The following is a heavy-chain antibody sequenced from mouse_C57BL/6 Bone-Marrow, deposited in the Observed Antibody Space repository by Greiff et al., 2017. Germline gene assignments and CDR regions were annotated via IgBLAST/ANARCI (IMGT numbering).Heavy chain of an antibody. J-gene: IGHJ3*01. D-gene: IGHD2-3*01. V-gene: IGHV1-81*01. CDR3: ARGGGWLLLFAY. CDR2: IYPRSGNT. Sequence: QVQLQQSGAELARPGASVKLSCKASGYTFTSYGISWVKQRTGQGLEWIGEIYPRSGNTYYNEKFKGKATLTADKSSSTAYMELRSLTSEDSAVYFCARGGGWLLLFAYCGQGTLVTVSA. CDR1: GYTFTSYG.